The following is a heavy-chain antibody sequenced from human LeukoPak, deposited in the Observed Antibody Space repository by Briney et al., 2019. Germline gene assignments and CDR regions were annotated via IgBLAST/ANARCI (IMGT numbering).Heavy chain of an antibody. Sequence: SVKVSCKASGGTFSSYAIGWVRQAPGQGLEWMGRIIPILGIANYAQKFQGRVTITADKSTSTAYMELSSLRSEDTAVYYCARELSYDSVNYYYGMDVWGQGTTVTVSS. CDR2: IIPILGIA. D-gene: IGHD5-18*01. CDR3: ARELSYDSVNYYYGMDV. CDR1: GGTFSSYA. J-gene: IGHJ6*02. V-gene: IGHV1-69*04.